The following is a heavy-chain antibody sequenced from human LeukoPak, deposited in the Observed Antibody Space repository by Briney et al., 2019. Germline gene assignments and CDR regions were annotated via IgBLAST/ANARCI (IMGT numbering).Heavy chain of an antibody. V-gene: IGHV4-39*01. CDR3: ASGTHYYDSSGLLNWFDP. Sequence: PSETLSLTCTVSGVSISSSSYYWGWIRQPPGKGLEWIGSIYYSGSTYYNPSLKSRVTISVDTSKNQFSLKLSSVTAADTAVYYCASGTHYYDSSGLLNWFDPWGQGTLVTVSS. D-gene: IGHD3-22*01. CDR1: GVSISSSSYY. J-gene: IGHJ5*02. CDR2: IYYSGST.